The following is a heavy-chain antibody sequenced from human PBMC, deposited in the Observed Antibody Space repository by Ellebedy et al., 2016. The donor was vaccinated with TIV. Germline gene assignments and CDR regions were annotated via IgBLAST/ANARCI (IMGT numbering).Heavy chain of an antibody. D-gene: IGHD6-19*01. CDR3: AKALSSGWYRDYFDY. CDR1: GFTFDDYG. J-gene: IGHJ4*02. Sequence: GGSLRLXXAASGFTFDDYGMSWVRQAPGKGLEWVAVISYDGSNKYYADSVKGRFTISRDNSKNTLYLQMNSLRAEDTAIYYCAKALSSGWYRDYFDYWGQGTLVTVSS. V-gene: IGHV3-30*18. CDR2: ISYDGSNK.